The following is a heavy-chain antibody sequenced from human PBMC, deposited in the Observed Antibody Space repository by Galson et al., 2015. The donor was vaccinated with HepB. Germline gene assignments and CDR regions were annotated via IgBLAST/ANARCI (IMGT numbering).Heavy chain of an antibody. CDR2: ISYDGAYT. D-gene: IGHD3-16*01. CDR3: AKRNDGGSQKDFDN. Sequence: SLRLSCAASGFTFNNYGMHWVRQAPGKGLEWVAVISYDGAYTLYSDSVKGRFTISRDNSKSTLYVEMNSLRPEDKAVYYCAKRNDGGSQKDFDNWGQGTLVTVSS. J-gene: IGHJ4*02. CDR1: GFTFNNYG. V-gene: IGHV3-30*18.